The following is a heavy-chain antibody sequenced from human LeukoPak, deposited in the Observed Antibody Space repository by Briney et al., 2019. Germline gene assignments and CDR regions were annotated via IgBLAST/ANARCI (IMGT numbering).Heavy chain of an antibody. V-gene: IGHV4-4*07. CDR2: IYTSGST. D-gene: IGHD6-19*01. CDR1: GGSISSYY. J-gene: IGHJ3*02. Sequence: SETLFLTCTVSGGSISSYYWSWIRQPAGKGLEWIGRIYTSGSTNYNPSLKSRVTMSVDTSKNQFSLKLSSVTAADTAVYYCARDWRYSSGWQSAFDIWGQGTMVTVSS. CDR3: ARDWRYSSGWQSAFDI.